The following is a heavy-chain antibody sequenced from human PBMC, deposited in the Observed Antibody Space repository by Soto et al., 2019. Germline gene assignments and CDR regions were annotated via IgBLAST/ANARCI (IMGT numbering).Heavy chain of an antibody. CDR3: ATNYGSGSAHFDN. J-gene: IGHJ4*02. Sequence: QVQLVQSGAEVKTPGSSVKVSCTASGDTFNFYTLSWVRQAPGQGLEWMGRIIPMLGMSNYAQKFQGRVTRIADKSTSTVFMGLSSLRSEDTALYYCATNYGSGSAHFDNWGQGTLVTVSS. CDR2: IIPMLGMS. V-gene: IGHV1-69*02. D-gene: IGHD3-10*01. CDR1: GDTFNFYT.